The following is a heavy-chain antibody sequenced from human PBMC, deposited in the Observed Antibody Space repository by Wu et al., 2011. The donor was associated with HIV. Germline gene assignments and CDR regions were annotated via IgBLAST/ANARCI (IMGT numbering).Heavy chain of an antibody. V-gene: IGHV1-8*01. CDR3: ARDESGSSSYYGMDV. CDR2: MNPNSANT. Sequence: WMNPNSANTGYAQKFQDRVTMTRNTSISTAYMELSSLRSEDTAVYYCARDESGSSSYYGMDVWGQGTTVTVSS. D-gene: IGHD1-26*01. J-gene: IGHJ6*02.